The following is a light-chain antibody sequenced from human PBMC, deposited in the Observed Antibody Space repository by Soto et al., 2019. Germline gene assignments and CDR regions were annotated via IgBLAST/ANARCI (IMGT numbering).Light chain of an antibody. V-gene: IGKV3D-20*02. CDR2: GAS. Sequence: EIVLTQSPGTLSLSPGERATLSCRASQSVSSSYLAWYQQKPGQAPRLLIYGASSRATGIPDRFSGSGSGTDFTLTISGLEPEDFAVYYCQQRSDWPLTFGGGTRLEIK. CDR1: QSVSSSY. J-gene: IGKJ5*01. CDR3: QQRSDWPLT.